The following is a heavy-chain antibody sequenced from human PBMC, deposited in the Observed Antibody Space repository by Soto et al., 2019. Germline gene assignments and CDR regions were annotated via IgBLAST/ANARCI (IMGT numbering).Heavy chain of an antibody. Sequence: EVQLLESGGGLVQAGGSLTRPCAASGFTFSSYAMNWVRRAPGKGLEWVSGISDSGGTTHYTDSVKGRFTISRDNSKNTLFVRMNSLRADDTAVYYCVHGWIHGGGNWGQGTLVTVSS. CDR3: VHGWIHGGGN. CDR2: ISDSGGTT. J-gene: IGHJ4*02. CDR1: GFTFSSYA. V-gene: IGHV3-23*01. D-gene: IGHD3-16*01.